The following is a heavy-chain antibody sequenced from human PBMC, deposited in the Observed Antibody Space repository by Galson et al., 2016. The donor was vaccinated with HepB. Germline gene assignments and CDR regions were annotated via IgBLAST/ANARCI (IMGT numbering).Heavy chain of an antibody. J-gene: IGHJ4*02. CDR1: GYSVSSSY. V-gene: IGHV3-53*01. CDR3: AAAGDFGDYGPFDY. CDR2: LYTGGTT. D-gene: IGHD4-17*01. Sequence: SLRLSCAASGYSVSSSYMSWVRQAPGKGLEWVSVLYTGGTTYYADSVDGRFTISRDNSRKTLYLQMNSLRVEDTAVYFCAAAGDFGDYGPFDYWGQGTLVTVSS.